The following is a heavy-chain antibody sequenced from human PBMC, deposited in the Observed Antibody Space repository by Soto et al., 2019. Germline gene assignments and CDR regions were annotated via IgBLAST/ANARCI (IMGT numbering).Heavy chain of an antibody. Sequence: SVKVSCKASGGTFSSYAISWVRQVPGQGLEWMGGIIPIFGTANYAQKFQGRVTITADESTSTAYMELSSLRSEDTAVYYCARAKSRSDSSGYFGYWGQGTLVTVSS. CDR2: IIPIFGTA. D-gene: IGHD3-22*01. CDR3: ARAKSRSDSSGYFGY. V-gene: IGHV1-69*13. J-gene: IGHJ4*02. CDR1: GGTFSSYA.